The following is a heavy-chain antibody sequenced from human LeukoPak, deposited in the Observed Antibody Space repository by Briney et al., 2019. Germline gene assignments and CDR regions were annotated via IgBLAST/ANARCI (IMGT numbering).Heavy chain of an antibody. D-gene: IGHD3-10*01. CDR3: AKGPHYYGSGSLYNFEY. V-gene: IGHV3-9*01. J-gene: IGHJ4*02. CDR1: GFTFDDYA. CDR2: ISWNSGSI. Sequence: GGSLRLSCAASGFTFDDYAMHWVRQAPGKGLEWVSGISWNSGSIGYADSVKGRFTISRDNAKNSLFLQMNSLRTEDTALYYCAKGPHYYGSGSLYNFEYWGQGTLVTVSS.